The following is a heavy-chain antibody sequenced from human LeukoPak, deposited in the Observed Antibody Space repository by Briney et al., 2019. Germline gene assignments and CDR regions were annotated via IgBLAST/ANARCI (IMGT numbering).Heavy chain of an antibody. CDR2: VYYSGST. D-gene: IGHD1-1*01. CDR3: ARDGSSSTTYFDY. V-gene: IGHV4-31*03. J-gene: IGHJ4*02. Sequence: SETLSLTCTVSGGSISRAGYYWSWIRQHPGRGLEWIGYVYYSGSTYYNPSPKSRVTISLDTSKNQFSLKLSYVTAADTAVYYCARDGSSSTTYFDYWGQGTLVSVSS. CDR1: GGSISRAGYY.